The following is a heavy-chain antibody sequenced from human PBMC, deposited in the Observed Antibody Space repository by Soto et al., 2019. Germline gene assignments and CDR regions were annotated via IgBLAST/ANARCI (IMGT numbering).Heavy chain of an antibody. Sequence: QVQLVQSGAEVKKPGASVKVSCKASGYTFTSYAINWVRQATGQGLEWMGWMNPNRGNTGYAQKYQGQVTMTRNTHISTAYMELSSLRLEAEAVSYCARERSSGWCDPWGQGTLVTVSS. J-gene: IGHJ5*02. CDR3: ARERSSGWCDP. CDR1: GYTFTSYA. D-gene: IGHD6-25*01. CDR2: MNPNRGNT. V-gene: IGHV1-8*01.